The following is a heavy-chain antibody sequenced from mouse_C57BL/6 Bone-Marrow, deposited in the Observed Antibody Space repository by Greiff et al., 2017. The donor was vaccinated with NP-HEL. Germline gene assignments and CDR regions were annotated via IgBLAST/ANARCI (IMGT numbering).Heavy chain of an antibody. CDR2: IYPRSGNT. CDR1: GYTFTSYG. D-gene: IGHD3-2*02. J-gene: IGHJ3*01. CDR3: APRQLRLRWFAY. Sequence: VKLQESGAELARPGASVKLSCKASGYTFTSYGISWVKQRTGQGLEWIGEIYPRSGNTYYNEKFKGKATLTAEKTSSTAYMELRSLTSEESAVYFCAPRQLRLRWFAYWGQGTLVTVSA. V-gene: IGHV1-81*01.